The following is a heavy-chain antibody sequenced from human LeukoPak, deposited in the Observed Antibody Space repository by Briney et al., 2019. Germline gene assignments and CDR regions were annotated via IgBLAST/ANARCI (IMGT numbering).Heavy chain of an antibody. J-gene: IGHJ4*02. Sequence: PGGSLRLSCAASGFTFSNAWMSWARQAPGKGLEWVAFIRYDGSNKYYADSVKGRFTISRDNSKNTLYLQMNSPRAEDTAVYYCAKDTTDIVVVPAALEFDYWGQGTLVTVSS. CDR2: IRYDGSNK. CDR1: GFTFSNAW. V-gene: IGHV3-30*02. CDR3: AKDTTDIVVVPAALEFDY. D-gene: IGHD2-2*01.